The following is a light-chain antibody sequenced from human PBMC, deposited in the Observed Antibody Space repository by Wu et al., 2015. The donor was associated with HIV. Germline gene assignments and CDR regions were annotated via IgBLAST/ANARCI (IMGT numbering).Light chain of an antibody. V-gene: IGKV3D-15*01. CDR2: GVS. Sequence: EIVMTQSPATLSVSPGESATLACRASQAVSSNLAWYQQKPGQAPRLLIYGVSTRATGIPARFSGSGSGAEFTLTINNVQSEDFAIYYCQQYINWPPITFGQGTKLEIK. CDR1: QAVSSN. CDR3: QQYINWPPIT. J-gene: IGKJ2*01.